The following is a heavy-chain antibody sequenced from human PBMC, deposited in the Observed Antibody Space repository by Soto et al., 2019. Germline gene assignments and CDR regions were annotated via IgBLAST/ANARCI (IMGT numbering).Heavy chain of an antibody. J-gene: IGHJ1*01. CDR3: ARDLVREPFA. V-gene: IGHV3-30-3*01. D-gene: IGHD3-10*01. CDR2: ISYDGSNK. Sequence: QVQLVESGGGVVKPGRSLRLSCAASGFTFSSYAMHWVRQAPGKGLEWVAVISYDGSNKYYADSVKGRFTISIDNSKNRLYLQMNSLSAEATAVYFCARDLVREPFAWCQGTQVTVSS. CDR1: GFTFSSYA.